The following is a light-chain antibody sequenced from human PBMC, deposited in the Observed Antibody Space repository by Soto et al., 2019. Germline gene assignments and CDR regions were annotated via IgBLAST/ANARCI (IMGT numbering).Light chain of an antibody. CDR2: DAS. Sequence: DIQMTQSPSTLSASVGDRVTITCRASQSISSWLAWYQQKPGKAPKLLIYDASSLESGVPSRFSGSGSGREFTLTISSLQPDDFATYYCQQYNSYPFFGGGTKVEIK. J-gene: IGKJ4*01. V-gene: IGKV1-5*01. CDR1: QSISSW. CDR3: QQYNSYPF.